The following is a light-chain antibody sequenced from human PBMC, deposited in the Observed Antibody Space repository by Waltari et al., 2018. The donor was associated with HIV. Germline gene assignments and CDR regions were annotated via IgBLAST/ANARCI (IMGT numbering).Light chain of an antibody. V-gene: IGLV1-47*01. J-gene: IGLJ3*02. CDR1: SSNIGSNY. CDR3: AAWDDSLSGPV. CDR2: RNN. Sequence: QSVLTQPPSASGTPGQRVTISCSGSSSNIGSNYVYWYQQLPGTAPNLLIYRNNQRPSGVPDRFSGSKSGTSASLAISGLRSEDEADYYCAAWDDSLSGPVFGGGTKLTVL.